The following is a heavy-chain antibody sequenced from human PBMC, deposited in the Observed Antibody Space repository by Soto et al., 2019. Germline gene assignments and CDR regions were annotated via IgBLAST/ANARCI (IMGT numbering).Heavy chain of an antibody. Sequence: SETLSLTCTVSGGYITNYYWSWIRQPPGKGLEWIGYIFYSGNTNYNPSLRSRVTISVDTSKNQFSLRLSSVTAADTAVYYCARDSGYGDPFDYWCQGTLVTSPQ. CDR2: IFYSGNT. CDR3: ARDSGYGDPFDY. J-gene: IGHJ4*02. CDR1: GGYITNYY. D-gene: IGHD4-17*01. V-gene: IGHV4-59*01.